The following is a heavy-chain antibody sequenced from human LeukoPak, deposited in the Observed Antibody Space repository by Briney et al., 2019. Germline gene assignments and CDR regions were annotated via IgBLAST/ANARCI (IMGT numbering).Heavy chain of an antibody. V-gene: IGHV1-18*01. CDR1: GYTFTSYG. D-gene: IGHD3-3*01. CDR3: ARGSTPYYDFWSGDAFDI. J-gene: IGHJ3*02. Sequence: ASVKVSCKASGYTFTSYGISWVRQAPGQGLEWMGWISAYNGNTNYAQKLQGRVTMTTDTSTSTAYMELRSLRSDDTAVYCCARGSTPYYDFWSGDAFDIWGQGTMVTVSS. CDR2: ISAYNGNT.